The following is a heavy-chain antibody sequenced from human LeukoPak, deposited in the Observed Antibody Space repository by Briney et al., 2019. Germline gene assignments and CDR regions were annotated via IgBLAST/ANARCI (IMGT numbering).Heavy chain of an antibody. CDR2: IYVSGST. V-gene: IGHV4-59*08. CDR1: GGSIGSNY. J-gene: IGHJ3*02. CDR3: ARQRNYADYMDAFDI. Sequence: SETLSLTCTVSGGSIGSNYWSWFAQPPGKGRKWIGFIYVSGSTNYTPYLKSRLTISQVTSKNQFSLKLRSVTAADTAVYYCARQRNYADYMDAFDIWGQGTMVTVSS. D-gene: IGHD4-17*01.